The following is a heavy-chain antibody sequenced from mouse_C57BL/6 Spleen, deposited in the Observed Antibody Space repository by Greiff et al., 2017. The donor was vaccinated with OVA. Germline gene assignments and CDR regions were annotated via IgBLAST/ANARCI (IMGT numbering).Heavy chain of an antibody. CDR3: SCNSYYGPFAY. D-gene: IGHD1-1*01. V-gene: IGHV1-5*01. Sequence: VQLQQSGTVLARPGASVKMSCKTSGYTFTSYWMHWVKQRPGQGLEWIGAINPGNGDTSYNKKFKGKAKLTAVKSSSTAYMELSSLTNEDSAVYYCSCNSYYGPFAYWGQGTLVTVSA. CDR1: GYTFTSYW. CDR2: INPGNGDT. J-gene: IGHJ3*01.